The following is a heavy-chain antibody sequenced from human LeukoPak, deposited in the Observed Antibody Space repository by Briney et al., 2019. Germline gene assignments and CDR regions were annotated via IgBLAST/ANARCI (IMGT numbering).Heavy chain of an antibody. J-gene: IGHJ3*02. V-gene: IGHV4-39*07. CDR1: GGSISSSSYS. CDR2: IYYSGST. CDR3: ARDLPSADIVVVPAAITYPNDAFDI. Sequence: SETLSLTCTVSGGSISSSSYSWGWIRQPPGKGLEWIGSIYYSGSTYYNPSLKSRVTISVDTSKNQFSLKLSSVTAADTAVYYCARDLPSADIVVVPAAITYPNDAFDIWGQGTMVTVSS. D-gene: IGHD2-2*01.